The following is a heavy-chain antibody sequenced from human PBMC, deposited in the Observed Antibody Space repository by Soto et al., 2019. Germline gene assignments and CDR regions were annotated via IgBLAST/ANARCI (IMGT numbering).Heavy chain of an antibody. CDR3: ARDPGLKQWLVSLGGDAFDI. V-gene: IGHV3-74*01. CDR1: GFTFSNYW. D-gene: IGHD6-19*01. CDR2: INSDGSST. Sequence: GGSLRLSCAASGFTFSNYWMHWVRQAPGKGLVWVSRINSDGSSTSYADSVKGRFTISRDNAKNTLYLQMNSLRAEDTAVYYCARDPGLKQWLVSLGGDAFDIWGQGTMVTVSS. J-gene: IGHJ3*02.